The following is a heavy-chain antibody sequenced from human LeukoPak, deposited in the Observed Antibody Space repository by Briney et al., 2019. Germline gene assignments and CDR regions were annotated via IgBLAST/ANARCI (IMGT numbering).Heavy chain of an antibody. V-gene: IGHV1-18*01. J-gene: IGHJ4*02. D-gene: IGHD6-19*01. Sequence: VASVKVSCKASGYTFTTYGITWVRQAPGQGLEWMGWISAYSGHKSYAQKLQGRVTMTTNTSTTTAYMELRSLLADDTAVYYWARGGGGWSGDFWGQGTLVTVSS. CDR2: ISAYSGHK. CDR1: GYTFTTYG. CDR3: ARGGGGWSGDF.